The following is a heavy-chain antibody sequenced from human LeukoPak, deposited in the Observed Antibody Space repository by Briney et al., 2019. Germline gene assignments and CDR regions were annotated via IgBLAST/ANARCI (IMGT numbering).Heavy chain of an antibody. J-gene: IGHJ4*02. CDR2: ISSGRSYI. D-gene: IGHD3-22*01. Sequence: GGSLRLSCAAFGLTSSGYSMNWVRQAPGKGLEWVSSISSGRSYIHYADSVKGRFTVSRDNARNSLYLQMNSLRAEDTAVYYCARDLFNSYYDTSGYSAFDYWGQGTLVTVSS. CDR3: ARDLFNSYYDTSGYSAFDY. CDR1: GLTSSGYS. V-gene: IGHV3-21*01.